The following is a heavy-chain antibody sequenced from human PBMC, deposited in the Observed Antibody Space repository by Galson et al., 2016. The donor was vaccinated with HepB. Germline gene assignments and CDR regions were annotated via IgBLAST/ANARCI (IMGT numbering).Heavy chain of an antibody. CDR2: MWHDGSKT. CDR3: ARQRLTGSRWYVAWYYYSAVDV. Sequence: SLRLSCAASGLTVSDYGMNWVRQAPGKGLEWVAFMWHDGSKTYYPDSLRGRFTISRDTSKNTLYLQIDSLRVEDTAVYYCARQRLTGSRWYVAWYYYSAVDVWGQGTTVSVSS. V-gene: IGHV3-33*01. D-gene: IGHD6-13*01. CDR1: GLTVSDYG. J-gene: IGHJ6*02.